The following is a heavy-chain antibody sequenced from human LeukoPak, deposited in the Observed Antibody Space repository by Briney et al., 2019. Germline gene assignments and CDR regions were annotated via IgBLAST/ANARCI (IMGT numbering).Heavy chain of an antibody. D-gene: IGHD6-13*01. V-gene: IGHV3-53*01. CDR3: ARRGIAAAGTWDY. CDR2: IYSGGRT. J-gene: IGHJ4*02. CDR1: GFTVSSNY. Sequence: GGSLRLSCAASGFTVSSNYMSWVRQAPGKGLEWVSVIYSGGRTYYADSVKGRFTISRDNSKNTLYLQMNSLRAEDTALYYCARRGIAAAGTWDYWGQGTLVTVSS.